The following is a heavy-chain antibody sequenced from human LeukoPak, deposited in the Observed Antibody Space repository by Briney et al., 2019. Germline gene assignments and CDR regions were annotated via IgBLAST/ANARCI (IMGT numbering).Heavy chain of an antibody. D-gene: IGHD5/OR15-5a*01. CDR1: GASISGGGYS. V-gene: IGHV4-30-4*07. CDR3: ARGDIVSTEDYLDY. CDR2: FYYNKNT. J-gene: IGHJ4*02. Sequence: PSETLSLTCVVSGASISGGGYSWSWIRQPPGKGLEWIGYFYYNKNTYYNPSLKSRVTISADTSKSQFSLRLSSVTAADTAVYYCARGDIVSTEDYLDYWGQGILVTVSS.